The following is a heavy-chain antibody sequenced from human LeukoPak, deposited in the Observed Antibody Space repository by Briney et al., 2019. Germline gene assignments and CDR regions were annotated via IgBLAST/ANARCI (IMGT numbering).Heavy chain of an antibody. D-gene: IGHD4-23*01. CDR3: ARDLRHPVGGTSY. Sequence: GGSLRLSCAASGFTFSSYSMNWVRQAPGKGLEWVSSISPSSNYIYYADSVKGRFTISRDNAKTSLYLQMNSLRAEDPAVYYCARDLRHPVGGTSYWGQGTLVTVSS. CDR1: GFTFSSYS. V-gene: IGHV3-21*01. CDR2: ISPSSNYI. J-gene: IGHJ4*02.